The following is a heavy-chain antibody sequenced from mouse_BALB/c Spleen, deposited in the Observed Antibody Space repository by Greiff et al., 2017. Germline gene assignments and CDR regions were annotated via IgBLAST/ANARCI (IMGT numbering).Heavy chain of an antibody. Sequence: QVQLQQPGAELVRPGASVKLSCKASGYTFTSYWINWVKQRPGQGLEWIGNIYPSDSYTNYNQKFKDKATLTVDKSSSTAYMRLSSPTSEDSAVYYCTRSYDYEGAWFAYWGQGTLVTVSA. J-gene: IGHJ3*01. V-gene: IGHV1-69*02. CDR3: TRSYDYEGAWFAY. D-gene: IGHD2-4*01. CDR2: IYPSDSYT. CDR1: GYTFTSYW.